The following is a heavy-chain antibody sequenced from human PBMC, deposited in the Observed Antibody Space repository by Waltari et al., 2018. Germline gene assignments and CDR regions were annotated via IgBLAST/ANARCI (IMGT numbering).Heavy chain of an antibody. CDR1: GFTFSSYS. CDR2: ISSSSSYI. Sequence: EVQLVESGGGLVKPGGSLRLSCAASGFTFSSYSMQWVRQAPGEGLGWVSSISSSSSYIYYADSVKGRFTISRDNAKNSLYLQMNSLRAEDTAVYYCARDPGIAARRGLVAFDIWGQGTMVTVSS. D-gene: IGHD6-6*01. CDR3: ARDPGIAARRGLVAFDI. V-gene: IGHV3-21*01. J-gene: IGHJ3*02.